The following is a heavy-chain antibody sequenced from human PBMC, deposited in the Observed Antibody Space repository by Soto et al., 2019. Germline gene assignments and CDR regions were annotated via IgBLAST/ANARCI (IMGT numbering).Heavy chain of an antibody. D-gene: IGHD3-22*01. V-gene: IGHV3-66*01. CDR1: GFTVSINY. CDR2: IYSGGST. Sequence: EVQLVESGGGLVQPGGSLRLSCAASGFTVSINYMNWVRQAPGKGLEWVPVIYSGGSTYYADSVRGRFTISRDNSKNTLYLQMNSLRAEDTAVYYCARGGSITMTTDAFDIWGQGTMVTVSS. J-gene: IGHJ3*02. CDR3: ARGGSITMTTDAFDI.